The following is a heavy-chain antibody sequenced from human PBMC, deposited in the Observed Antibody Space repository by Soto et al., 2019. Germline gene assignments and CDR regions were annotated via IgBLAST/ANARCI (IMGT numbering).Heavy chain of an antibody. CDR2: IYYSGST. D-gene: IGHD3-22*01. V-gene: IGHV4-39*01. CDR1: GGSTSSADYY. Sequence: PSETLSLTCSVSGGSTSSADYYWALTRQPPGKGLEWIGTIYYSGSTYSNPSLKSRVAMSIDTSNNQFTLEMRSVTAADTAVYYRASIRYYDISGAMDVWGQGATVTVSS. CDR3: ASIRYYDISGAMDV. J-gene: IGHJ6*02.